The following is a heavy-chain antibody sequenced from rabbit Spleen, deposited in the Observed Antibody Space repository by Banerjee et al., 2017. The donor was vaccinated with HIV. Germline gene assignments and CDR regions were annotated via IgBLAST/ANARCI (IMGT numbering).Heavy chain of an antibody. CDR1: GFSFNSGYD. V-gene: IGHV1S40*01. CDR2: IYTGGSGGV. D-gene: IGHD3-1*01. J-gene: IGHJ4*01. Sequence: QSLEESGGGLVKPGASLTLTCTTSGFSFNSGYDMYWVRQAPGKGLEWIGCIYTGGSGGVYYASWTKGRFTISKTSSTTVTLQMTGLTAADTATYFCGRSSDAGYAAYGYGFNLWGQGTLVTVS. CDR3: GRSSDAGYAAYGYGFNL.